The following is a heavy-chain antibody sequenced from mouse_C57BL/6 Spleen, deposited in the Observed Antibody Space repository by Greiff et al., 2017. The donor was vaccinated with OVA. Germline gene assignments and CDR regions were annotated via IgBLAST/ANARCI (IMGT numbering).Heavy chain of an antibody. CDR2: INPSNGGA. D-gene: IGHD3-2*02. Sequence: QVQLQQPGTELVKPGASVKLSCKASGYTFTSYWMHWVKQRPGQGLEWIGNINPSNGGANYNDKFMSKATLTVDKSSSTAYMQLTSLTSEDSAVYYCARGDSSGYHYYAMDYWGKGTSVTVSS. J-gene: IGHJ4*01. CDR1: GYTFTSYW. V-gene: IGHV1-53*01. CDR3: ARGDSSGYHYYAMDY.